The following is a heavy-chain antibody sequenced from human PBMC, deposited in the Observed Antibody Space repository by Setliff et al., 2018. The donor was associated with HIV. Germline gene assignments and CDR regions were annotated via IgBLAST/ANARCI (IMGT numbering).Heavy chain of an antibody. CDR3: ARVPAVTRGDWFDP. J-gene: IGHJ5*02. V-gene: IGHV1-18*01. D-gene: IGHD2-2*01. Sequence: ASVMVSCKASGYTFTDYTITWVRRAPGQGLEWMGWISANSGITDYAQKFRGRVTMTTDASTTTAYMELTDLRSDDTAFYYCARVPAVTRGDWFDPWGQGTLVTVS. CDR1: GYTFTDYT. CDR2: ISANSGIT.